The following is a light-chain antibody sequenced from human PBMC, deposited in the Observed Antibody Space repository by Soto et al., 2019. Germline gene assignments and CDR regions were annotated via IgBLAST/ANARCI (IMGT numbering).Light chain of an antibody. J-gene: IGKJ1*01. CDR1: QSVSSSY. Sequence: EIVMTQSPATLSLSPGEIATLSCRASQSVSSSYLSWYQQKPGQAPRLLIYGASTRATGIPARFSGSGSGTDFTLTISSLQPEDFAVYYCQQDYNLPPTFGQGTKVDI. V-gene: IGKV3D-7*01. CDR3: QQDYNLPPT. CDR2: GAS.